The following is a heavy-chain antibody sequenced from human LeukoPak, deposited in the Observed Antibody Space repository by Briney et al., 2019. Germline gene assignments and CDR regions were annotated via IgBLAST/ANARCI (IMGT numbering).Heavy chain of an antibody. D-gene: IGHD3-22*01. J-gene: IGHJ3*02. CDR2: IFYSGTT. CDR3: AREDDSSGYYGSMGAFDI. V-gene: IGHV4-59*11. CDR1: GGSISSHF. Sequence: SETLSLTCTVSGGSISSHFWSWIRPPPGRGREWIGYIFYSGTTKYNPSLRSRVTISVDTSKNQFSLKLSSVTAEDTAVYYCAREDDSSGYYGSMGAFDIWGQGTMVTVSS.